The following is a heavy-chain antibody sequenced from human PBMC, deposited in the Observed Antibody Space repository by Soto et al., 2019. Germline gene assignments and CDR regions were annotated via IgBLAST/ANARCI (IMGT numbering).Heavy chain of an antibody. CDR3: ARQDSPYYYYYMDI. J-gene: IGHJ6*03. Sequence: QVQLQESGPGLVKPSETLSLTCTVSGGSISSFYWSWIRQPPGKGLEWIGYIYYSGSTTYNPSLLSRVTISVDTSKNQFSLILSSVTAADTAVYYCARQDSPYYYYYMDIWGKGTTVTVSS. V-gene: IGHV4-59*08. CDR1: GGSISSFY. D-gene: IGHD2-15*01. CDR2: IYYSGST.